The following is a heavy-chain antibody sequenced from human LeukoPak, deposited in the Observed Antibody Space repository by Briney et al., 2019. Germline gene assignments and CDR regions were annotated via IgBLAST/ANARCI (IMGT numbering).Heavy chain of an antibody. Sequence: GGSLRLSCAVSGFTFSSYAMAWVRQAPGKGLEWVSGISGSGGSTYYADSLKGRFLISRDNSNNTVFLQMNSLRAEDTAIYYCAKGTGVGGDDAFDFWGQGTMVTVSS. CDR3: AKGTGVGGDDAFDF. J-gene: IGHJ3*01. V-gene: IGHV3-23*01. CDR1: GFTFSSYA. D-gene: IGHD3-3*01. CDR2: ISGSGGST.